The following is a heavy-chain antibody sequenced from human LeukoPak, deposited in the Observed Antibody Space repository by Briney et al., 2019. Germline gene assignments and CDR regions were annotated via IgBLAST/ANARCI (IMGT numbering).Heavy chain of an antibody. V-gene: IGHV3-23*01. D-gene: IGHD5/OR15-5a*01. J-gene: IGHJ4*02. CDR2: ITNSGDNT. CDR1: GFTFSSYA. CDR3: AKSPGSVIFRGDY. Sequence: GGSLRLSCAASGFTFSSYAMSWVRQAPGKGLERVSAITNSGDNTYYADSVKGRFTISRDNSKNTLYLQMNSLRTEDTAVYYCAKSPGSVIFRGDYWGQGTLVTVSS.